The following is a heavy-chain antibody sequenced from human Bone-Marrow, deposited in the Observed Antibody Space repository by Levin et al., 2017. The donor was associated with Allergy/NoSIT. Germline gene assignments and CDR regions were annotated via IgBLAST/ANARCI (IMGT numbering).Heavy chain of an antibody. J-gene: IGHJ6*02. V-gene: IGHV3-53*01. CDR3: ARTKTVAGTFYGMDV. CDR2: IYSGGST. D-gene: IGHD6-19*01. CDR1: GFTISSNY. Sequence: GGSLRLSCAASGFTISSNYMSWVRQAPGKGLEWVSVIYSGGSTYYADSVKGRFTISRDNSKNTLYLQMNSLRAEDTAVYYCARTKTVAGTFYGMDVWGQGTTVTVSS.